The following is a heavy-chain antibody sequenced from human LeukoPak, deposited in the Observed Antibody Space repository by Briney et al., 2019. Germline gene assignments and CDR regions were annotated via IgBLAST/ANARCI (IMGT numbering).Heavy chain of an antibody. CDR1: GNYW. J-gene: IGHJ4*02. CDR2: VNSDGSWT. D-gene: IGHD2-2*01. Sequence: GGSLRLSRAASGNYWMYWVRQAPGKGLVWVSHVNSDGSWTSHADSVKGRFTISKDNAKNTVYLQMNNLRTEDTAVYYCVSFYETNWGRGTLVTVSS. V-gene: IGHV3-74*01. CDR3: VSFYETN.